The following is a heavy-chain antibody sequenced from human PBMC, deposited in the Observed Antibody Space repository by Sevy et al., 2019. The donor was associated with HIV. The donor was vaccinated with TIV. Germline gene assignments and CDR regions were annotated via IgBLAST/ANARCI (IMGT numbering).Heavy chain of an antibody. V-gene: IGHV4-61*01. D-gene: IGHD3-22*01. CDR2: VYQTGST. Sequence: SLTCPVSGVSVSSDTYYWSWIRQPPGKGLEWIGYVYQTGSTNYSPSFKGRVTISVDTSKNQFSLRLFSVAAADTAVYYCAREPYFFDKSGYYWDYWGQGALVTVSS. CDR3: AREPYFFDKSGYYWDY. CDR1: GVSVSSDTYY. J-gene: IGHJ4*02.